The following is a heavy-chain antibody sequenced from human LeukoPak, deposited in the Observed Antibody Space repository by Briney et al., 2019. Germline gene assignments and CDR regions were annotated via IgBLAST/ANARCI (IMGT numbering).Heavy chain of an antibody. V-gene: IGHV3-66*01. Sequence: GGSLRLSCAASGFTASSNYMSWVRQAPGKGLEWVSVIYSGGSAYYADSVKGRFTISRDNSKNTLYLQMNSLRAEDTAVYYCAREMRIAVAGYGMDVWGQGTTVTVSS. J-gene: IGHJ6*02. CDR3: AREMRIAVAGYGMDV. CDR1: GFTASSNY. CDR2: IYSGGSA. D-gene: IGHD6-19*01.